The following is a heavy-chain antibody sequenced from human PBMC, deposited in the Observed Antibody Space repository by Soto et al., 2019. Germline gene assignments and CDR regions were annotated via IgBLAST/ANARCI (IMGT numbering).Heavy chain of an antibody. V-gene: IGHV1-8*01. CDR1: GYTFTSYD. J-gene: IGHJ6*03. D-gene: IGHD2-2*01. CDR2: MNPNSGNT. Sequence: QVQLVQSGAEVKKPGASVKVSCKASGYTFTSYDINWVRQATGQGLEWMGWMNPNSGNTGYAQKFQGRVTMTRKTSISTAYMELSSLRSEDTAVYYCARGEVVVVPAAINYYYYMDVWGKGTTVTVSS. CDR3: ARGEVVVVPAAINYYYYMDV.